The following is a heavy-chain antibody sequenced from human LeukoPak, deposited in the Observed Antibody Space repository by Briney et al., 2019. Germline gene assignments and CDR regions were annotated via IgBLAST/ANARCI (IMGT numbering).Heavy chain of an antibody. CDR1: GGTFSSYA. CDR3: ARGAAAGTTTLLAY. CDR2: IIPILGIA. Sequence: SVKVSCKASGGTFSSYAISWVRQAPGQGLEWVGRIIPILGIAHYAQKFQGRVTISADKSTSTACMELSSLRSEETAVYYCARGAAAGTTTLLAYWGQGTMVTVSS. J-gene: IGHJ4*02. D-gene: IGHD6-13*01. V-gene: IGHV1-69*04.